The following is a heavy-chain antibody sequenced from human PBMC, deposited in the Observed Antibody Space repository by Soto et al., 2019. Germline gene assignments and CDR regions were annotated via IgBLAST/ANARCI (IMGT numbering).Heavy chain of an antibody. J-gene: IGHJ4*02. D-gene: IGHD3-10*01. CDR3: ARENWFFDY. V-gene: IGHV3-7*01. Sequence: EVHLVESGGGLVQPGGSLRLSCAASGFSFEIYWMGWVRQAPGKGLEWVANINPDGSGEYYLDSVKGRFTISRDNAKNSVYRQMNSLVGDDTAVYYCARENWFFDYWGQGTPVTVSS. CDR2: INPDGSGE. CDR1: GFSFEIYW.